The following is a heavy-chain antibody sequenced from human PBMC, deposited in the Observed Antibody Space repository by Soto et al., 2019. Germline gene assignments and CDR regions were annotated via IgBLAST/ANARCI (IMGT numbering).Heavy chain of an antibody. V-gene: IGHV1-3*01. CDR3: ASVGGWCDFDY. CDR1: GYTFTSYA. Sequence: QVQLVQSGAEVKKPGASVKVSCKASGYTFTSYAMHWVRQAPGQRREWMGWINAGNGNTKYSQKFQGRVTITSDTCASTAYTELSSLSSEATAVYCCASVGGWCDFDYWGQGTLVSVAS. CDR2: INAGNGNT. J-gene: IGHJ4*02. D-gene: IGHD6-19*01.